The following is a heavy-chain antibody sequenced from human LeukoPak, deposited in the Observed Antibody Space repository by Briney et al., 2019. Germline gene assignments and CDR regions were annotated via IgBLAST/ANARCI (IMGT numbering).Heavy chain of an antibody. Sequence: GGSLRLSCAASGFTFSDYYMSWIRQAPGKGLEWVSYISSSGSTIYYADSVKGRFTISRDNAKNSLYLQMNSLRAEDTAIYYCAKSAVRGIMYFDYWGQGSLVTVTS. CDR1: GFTFSDYY. CDR3: AKSAVRGIMYFDY. J-gene: IGHJ4*02. CDR2: ISSSGSTI. V-gene: IGHV3-11*01. D-gene: IGHD3-10*01.